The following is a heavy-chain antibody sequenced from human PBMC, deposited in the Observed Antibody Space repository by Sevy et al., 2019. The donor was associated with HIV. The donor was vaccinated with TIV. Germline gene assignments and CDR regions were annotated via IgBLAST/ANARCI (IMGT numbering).Heavy chain of an antibody. D-gene: IGHD5-12*01. Sequence: SETLSLTCTVSGGSVSSGSYYWSWIRQPPGKGLEWIGYIYYSGSTNYNPSLQSRVTISVDTSKNPFSLKLSTVTAADTAMYYCARVRGRDGYNWYFDYWGQGTLVTVSS. CDR1: GGSVSSGSYY. CDR2: IYYSGST. CDR3: ARVRGRDGYNWYFDY. J-gene: IGHJ4*02. V-gene: IGHV4-61*01.